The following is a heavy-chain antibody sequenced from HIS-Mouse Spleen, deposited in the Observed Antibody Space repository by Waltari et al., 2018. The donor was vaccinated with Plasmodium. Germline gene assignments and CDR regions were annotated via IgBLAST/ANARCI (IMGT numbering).Heavy chain of an antibody. J-gene: IGHJ4*02. D-gene: IGHD4-17*01. CDR2: INHSGST. V-gene: IGHV4-34*01. CDR1: GGSFSGYY. CDR3: ARTGDYGGNS. Sequence: QVQLQQWGAGLLKPSETLSLTCAVYGGSFSGYYWSWIRQPPGKGLEWIGEINHSGSTNYNPALKGRVTRSVDTSKNQFSLKLSSVTAADTAVYYCARTGDYGGNSWGQGTLVTVSS.